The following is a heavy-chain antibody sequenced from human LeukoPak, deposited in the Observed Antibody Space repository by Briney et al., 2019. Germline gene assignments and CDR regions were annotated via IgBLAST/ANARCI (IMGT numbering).Heavy chain of an antibody. V-gene: IGHV3-7*01. Sequence: GGSLRLSCTVSGFTFDNYAMIWVRQAPGKGLEWVANIKQDESEKYYVDSVKGRFTISRDNAKNSLYLQMNSLRVEDTAVYYCARGHVDTTMAGEFDYWGQGTLVTVSS. CDR3: ARGHVDTTMAGEFDY. D-gene: IGHD5-18*01. CDR2: IKQDESEK. CDR1: GFTFDNYA. J-gene: IGHJ4*02.